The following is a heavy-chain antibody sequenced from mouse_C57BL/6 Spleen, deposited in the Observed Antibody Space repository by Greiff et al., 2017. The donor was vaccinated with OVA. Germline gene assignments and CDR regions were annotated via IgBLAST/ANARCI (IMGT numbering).Heavy chain of an antibody. D-gene: IGHD1-1*01. Sequence: VQLQQSGPELVKPGASVKIPCKASGYTFTDYNMDWVKQSHGKSLECIGDINPNNGGTIYNQKFKGKATLTVDKSSSTAYMELRSLTSEDTAVYYCARNYYGSSSFAYWGQGTLVTVSA. J-gene: IGHJ3*01. V-gene: IGHV1-18*01. CDR2: INPNNGGT. CDR3: ARNYYGSSSFAY. CDR1: GYTFTDYN.